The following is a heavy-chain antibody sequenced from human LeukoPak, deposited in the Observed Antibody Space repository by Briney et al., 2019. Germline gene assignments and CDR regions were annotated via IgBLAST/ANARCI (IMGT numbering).Heavy chain of an antibody. CDR1: GGSFSDYY. Sequence: KPSETLSVTCAVYGGSFSDYYWSWIRQPPGKGLEWIGEINHSGTTNYNPSLKSRVTISVDTSKNQFSLKLKSVTAADTAMYYCASRRRYYYDRSGYPKSRHSFDIWGQGTMITVSS. CDR2: INHSGTT. V-gene: IGHV4-34*01. CDR3: ASRRRYYYDRSGYPKSRHSFDI. J-gene: IGHJ3*02. D-gene: IGHD3-22*01.